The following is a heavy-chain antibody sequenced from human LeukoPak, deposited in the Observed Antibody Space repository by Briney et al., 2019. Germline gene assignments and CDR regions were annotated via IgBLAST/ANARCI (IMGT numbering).Heavy chain of an antibody. D-gene: IGHD3-22*01. CDR1: GFTFRSYG. V-gene: IGHV3-30*18. CDR2: IFSDRSNN. Sequence: GRSPIPFCATSGFTFRSYGMHWVIQDPAKGLEWVAVIFSDRSNNYYADSVKGRFTISRDNSKNTLYLQMNSLRAEDTAVYYCAKGDYYDRSGYYYDYWGQGTLVNVSS. J-gene: IGHJ4*02. CDR3: AKGDYYDRSGYYYDY.